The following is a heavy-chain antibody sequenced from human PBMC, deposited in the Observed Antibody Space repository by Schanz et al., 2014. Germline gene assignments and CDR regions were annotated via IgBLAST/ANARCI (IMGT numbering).Heavy chain of an antibody. Sequence: QVQLQESGPGLVKPSETLSLTCTVSGGSISSYYWSWIRQPPGKGLEWIGYINYSGSTNYIPSLKSRVTISVDTSKNQFSLRLNSVIAADTAVYYCARGGGGWNFYGMDVWGQGTTVTVSS. CDR2: INYSGST. CDR1: GGSISSYY. V-gene: IGHV4-59*01. CDR3: ARGGGGWNFYGMDV. J-gene: IGHJ6*02. D-gene: IGHD3-16*01.